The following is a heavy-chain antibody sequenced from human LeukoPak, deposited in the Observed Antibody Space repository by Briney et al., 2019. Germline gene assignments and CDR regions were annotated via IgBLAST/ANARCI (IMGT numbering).Heavy chain of an antibody. CDR3: ARLGSGGGYNFYYYIDI. D-gene: IGHD1-26*01. Sequence: SETLSLTCTVSGDPISGYYWSWIRQPPGKGLEWTGYIYYSGTTSYNPSLKSRVSFSVDTSKNQFSLNLRSVTAADTAVYYCARLGSGGGYNFYYYIDIWGKGTTVTVSS. J-gene: IGHJ6*03. V-gene: IGHV4-59*08. CDR2: IYYSGTT. CDR1: GDPISGYY.